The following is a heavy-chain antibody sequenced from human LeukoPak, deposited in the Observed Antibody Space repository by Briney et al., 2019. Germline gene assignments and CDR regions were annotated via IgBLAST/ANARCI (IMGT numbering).Heavy chain of an antibody. V-gene: IGHV1-18*01. Sequence: GASVKVSCKASGYTFTSYGISWVRQAPGQGLEWMGWISAYNGNTNYAQKLQGRVTMTTDTSTSTAYMELRSLRSDDTAVYYCARGVIVVVSAKQNANWFDPWGQGTLVTVSS. CDR3: ARGVIVVVSAKQNANWFDP. J-gene: IGHJ5*02. D-gene: IGHD2-2*01. CDR1: GYTFTSYG. CDR2: ISAYNGNT.